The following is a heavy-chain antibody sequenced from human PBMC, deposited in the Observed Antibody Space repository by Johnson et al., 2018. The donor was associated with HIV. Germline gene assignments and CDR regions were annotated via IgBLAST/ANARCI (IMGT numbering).Heavy chain of an antibody. CDR3: AKDLGETKEDEGATDYYDFGRDYPGQDQRAVVGVFDI. CDR2: ISSDGNNK. Sequence: QVQLVESGGGVVQPGRSLRVSCVASGFTFNSYAMHWVRQAPGKGLEWVSVISSDGNNKHYADSVKGRFTISRDNSKNTLYLQMNSLRAEDTAVYYCAKDLGETKEDEGATDYYDFGRDYPGQDQRAVVGVFDICGQGTMVTVSS. J-gene: IGHJ3*02. D-gene: IGHD3/OR15-3a*01. V-gene: IGHV3-30-3*01. CDR1: GFTFNSYA.